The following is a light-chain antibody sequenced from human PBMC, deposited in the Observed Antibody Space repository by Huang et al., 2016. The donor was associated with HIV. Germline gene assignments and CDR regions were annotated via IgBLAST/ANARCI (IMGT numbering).Light chain of an antibody. CDR2: SST. CDR1: QRISSH. Sequence: DIQVTQSPSSLSASVGDRVTITCRTSQRISSHLSWYQQKIGKGPKLLIYSSTVWQSGVPSRFTGSGSGTDFTLTINSLQPEDFATYYCQQTYSAPVTCGGGTRVEIK. V-gene: IGKV1-39*01. CDR3: QQTYSAPVT. J-gene: IGKJ4*01.